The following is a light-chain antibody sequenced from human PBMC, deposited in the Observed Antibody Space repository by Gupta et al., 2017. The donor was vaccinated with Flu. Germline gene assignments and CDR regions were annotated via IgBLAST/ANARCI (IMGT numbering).Light chain of an antibody. J-gene: IGKJ1*01. Sequence: GDSVTITCRASEEVTNDLMWYQQKRGKAPHLLIYGAATMQTGVPSRFRGSGSGTEFTLTIRSLQPEDFATYYCQQYYTTPRTFGPGTKVEL. CDR1: EEVTND. V-gene: IGKV1-39*01. CDR3: QQYYTTPRT. CDR2: GAA.